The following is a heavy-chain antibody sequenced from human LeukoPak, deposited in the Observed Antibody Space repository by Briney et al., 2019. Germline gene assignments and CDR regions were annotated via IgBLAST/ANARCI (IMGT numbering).Heavy chain of an antibody. J-gene: IGHJ4*02. D-gene: IGHD6-6*01. CDR3: ARRSRAARRGGGEYFDD. CDR1: GYTFTSYD. CDR2: MNPNSGNT. V-gene: IGHV1-8*01. Sequence: ASVRVSCKASGYTFTSYDINWVRQATGQGLEWMGWMNPNSGNTGYAQKFQGRVTMTRNTSISTAYMELSSLRSEDTAAYYSARRSRAARRGGGEYFDDGGKETLVTVP.